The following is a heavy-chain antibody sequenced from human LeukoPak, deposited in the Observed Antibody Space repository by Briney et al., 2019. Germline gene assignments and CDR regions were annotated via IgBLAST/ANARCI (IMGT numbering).Heavy chain of an antibody. Sequence: PSETLSLNCTVSGGSISSSSYYWGWIRQPPGKGLEWIGSIYYSGSTYYNPSLKSRVTISVDTSKNQFSLKLSSVTAADTAVYYCAIRTMVVTMFDYWGQGTLVTVSS. CDR3: AIRTMVVTMFDY. CDR2: IYYSGST. V-gene: IGHV4-39*01. CDR1: GGSISSSSYY. D-gene: IGHD4/OR15-4a*01. J-gene: IGHJ4*02.